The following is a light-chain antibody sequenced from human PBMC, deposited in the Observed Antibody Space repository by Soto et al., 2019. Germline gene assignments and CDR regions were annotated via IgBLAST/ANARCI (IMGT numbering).Light chain of an antibody. V-gene: IGKV1-13*02. CDR3: QQFNTYPLT. J-gene: IGKJ4*01. CDR2: DAS. Sequence: AIQLTQSPSSLSASVGDRVTITCRASQGIGSGLGWYQQKPGKAPKLLIYDASTLESGVPSRFSGSGSWTEFTLTISSLQPEDFATYYCQQFNTYPLTFGGGTKVEIE. CDR1: QGIGSG.